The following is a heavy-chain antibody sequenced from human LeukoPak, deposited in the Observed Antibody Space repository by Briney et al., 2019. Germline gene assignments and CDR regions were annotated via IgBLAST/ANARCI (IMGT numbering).Heavy chain of an antibody. J-gene: IGHJ4*02. V-gene: IGHV4-59*01. CDR3: ARVTTVTSVDY. Sequence: PSETLSLTCTVSGGSISIYYWSWIRHPPGKGLEWIGYIYYSGSTNYNPSLKSRVTISVDTSKNQFSLKLSSVTAADTAVYYCARVTTVTSVDYWGQGTLVTVSS. CDR1: GGSISIYY. CDR2: IYYSGST. D-gene: IGHD4-17*01.